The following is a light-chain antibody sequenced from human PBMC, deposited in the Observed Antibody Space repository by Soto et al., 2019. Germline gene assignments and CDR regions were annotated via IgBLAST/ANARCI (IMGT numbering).Light chain of an antibody. J-gene: IGLJ1*01. CDR3: CSFAGDNPYV. V-gene: IGLV2-23*01. CDR2: EGN. CDR1: SSDVGRYNL. Sequence: QSALTQPASVSGSPGQSITISCSGTSSDVGRYNLVSWYQQHPGKAPKLMLYEGNKRPSGVSDRFSGSKTDNTASLTISGLQAEDEADYYCCSFAGDNPYVFGTGTKVTVL.